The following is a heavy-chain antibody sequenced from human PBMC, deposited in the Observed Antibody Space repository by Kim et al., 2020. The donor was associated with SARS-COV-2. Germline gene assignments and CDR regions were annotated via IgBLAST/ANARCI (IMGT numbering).Heavy chain of an antibody. Sequence: SETLSLTCTVSGGSISSSSYYWGWIRQPPGKGLEWIGSIYYSGSTYYNPSLKSRVTISVDTSKNQFSLKLSSVTAADTAVYYCARLRITMVRGVPYYFDYWGQGTLVTVSS. CDR1: GGSISSSSYY. D-gene: IGHD3-10*01. J-gene: IGHJ4*02. CDR2: IYYSGST. V-gene: IGHV4-39*01. CDR3: ARLRITMVRGVPYYFDY.